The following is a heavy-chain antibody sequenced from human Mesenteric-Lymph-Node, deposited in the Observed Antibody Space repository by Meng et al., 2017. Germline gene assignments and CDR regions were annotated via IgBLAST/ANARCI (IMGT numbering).Heavy chain of an antibody. CDR3: ARDNMGSIDY. CDR1: GAADSINPSS. Sequence: GPGLCESLETLSLTCSCSGAADSINPSSWTGVRQPPGKGLEWIGYNFNGGTINYNPSLKTRVTMSIDTSKNQFSLTLSSVTAADTAIYYCARDNMGSIDYWGQGILVTVSS. D-gene: IGHD1-26*01. V-gene: IGHV4-61*01. CDR2: NFNGGTI. J-gene: IGHJ4*02.